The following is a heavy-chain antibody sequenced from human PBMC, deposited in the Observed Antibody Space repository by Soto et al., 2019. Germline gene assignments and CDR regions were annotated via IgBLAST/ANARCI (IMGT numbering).Heavy chain of an antibody. J-gene: IGHJ6*02. D-gene: IGHD6-6*01. CDR2: IYYSGST. CDR1: GGSISSSSYY. Sequence: SETLSLTCTVSGGSISSSSYYWGWLRQPPGKGLEWIGSIYYSGSTYYNPSLKSRVTISVDTSKNQLTLKLSSVAAADTVVYYCTEYSSSKYYYYGMDVWGQGTTVTVSS. V-gene: IGHV4-39*01. CDR3: TEYSSSKYYYYGMDV.